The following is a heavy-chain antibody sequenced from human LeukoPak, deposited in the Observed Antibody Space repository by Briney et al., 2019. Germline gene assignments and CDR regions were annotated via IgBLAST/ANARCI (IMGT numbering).Heavy chain of an antibody. Sequence: SETLSLTCTVSGGSISSYYWSWIRQPAGKGMEWIGRIYTSGRTNYNPSLKSRVTMSVDTSKNQFSLKLSSVTAADTAVYYCARKTYCSGGRCYGENWFDPWGQGILVTVSS. D-gene: IGHD2-15*01. CDR3: ARKTYCSGGRCYGENWFDP. J-gene: IGHJ5*02. CDR2: IYTSGRT. CDR1: GGSISSYY. V-gene: IGHV4-4*07.